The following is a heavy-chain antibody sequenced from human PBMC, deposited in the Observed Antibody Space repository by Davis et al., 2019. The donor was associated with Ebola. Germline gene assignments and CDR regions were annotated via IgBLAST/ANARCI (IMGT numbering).Heavy chain of an antibody. D-gene: IGHD4-23*01. CDR3: TGSGGNNDY. CDR2: IRSKANSYAT. Sequence: PGGSLRLSCPASGFTFSGSAMHWVRQASGKGLEWVGRIRSKANSYATAYAASVKGRFTISRDDSKNTAYLQMNSLKTEDTAVYYCTGSGGNNDYWGQGTLVTVSS. CDR1: GFTFSGSA. V-gene: IGHV3-73*01. J-gene: IGHJ4*02.